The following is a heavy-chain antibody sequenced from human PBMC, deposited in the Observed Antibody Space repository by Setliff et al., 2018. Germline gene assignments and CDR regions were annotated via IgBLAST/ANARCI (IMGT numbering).Heavy chain of an antibody. Sequence: ASVKVSCKSSGFTFTDYGITWVRQVPGQGLEWMGWINNYNFNTQYAQKFQGRVTVTTDTSTTTAYMELRSLRADDTAVYYCARINFCVSSGYSYAPELWGQGTTVTVSS. J-gene: IGHJ4*02. CDR1: GFTFTDYG. V-gene: IGHV1-18*01. D-gene: IGHD3-22*01. CDR3: ARINFCVSSGYSYAPEL. CDR2: INNYNFNT.